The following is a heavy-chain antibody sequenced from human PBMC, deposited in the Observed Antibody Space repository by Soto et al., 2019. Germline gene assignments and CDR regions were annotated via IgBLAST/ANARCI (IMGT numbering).Heavy chain of an antibody. CDR3: ARGKELWFGELFSRPSYCDY. CDR1: GGPTSRYY. D-gene: IGHD3-10*01. J-gene: IGHJ4*02. Sequence: SETLSLTCTVSGGPTSRYYWSWIRQPPGKGLEWIGYIYYSGSTNYNPSLKSRVTISVDTSKNQFSLKLSSVTAADTAVYYCARGKELWFGELFSRPSYCDYWGQGTLVTVSS. V-gene: IGHV4-59*01. CDR2: IYYSGST.